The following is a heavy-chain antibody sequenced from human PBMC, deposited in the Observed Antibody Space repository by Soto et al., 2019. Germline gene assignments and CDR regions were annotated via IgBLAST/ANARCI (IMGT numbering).Heavy chain of an antibody. CDR1: GGPFSGYY. D-gene: IGHD2-15*01. CDR2: INHSGST. J-gene: IGHJ6*03. Sequence: SETLSLTCAVYGGPFSGYYWSWIRQPPGKGLEWIGEINHSGSTNYNPSLKSRVTISVDTSKNQFSLKLSSVTAADTAVYYCARGLYCSGGSCYSPYYYYYMDVWGKGTTVTVSS. CDR3: ARGLYCSGGSCYSPYYYYYMDV. V-gene: IGHV4-34*01.